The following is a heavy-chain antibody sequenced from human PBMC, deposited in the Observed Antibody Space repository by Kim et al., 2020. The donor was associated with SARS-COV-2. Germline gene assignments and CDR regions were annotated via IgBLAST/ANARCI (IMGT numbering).Heavy chain of an antibody. Sequence: GGSLRLSCAASGFSFSSYAMSWVRQAPGKGLEWVSAIRGDDGTIKYADSVKGRFTVSRDNSKNMLYLQMNSLRAEDTAVYYCAKDLNSGTGGYFQHWGQG. V-gene: IGHV3-23*01. CDR3: AKDLNSGTGGYFQH. CDR2: IRGDDGTI. D-gene: IGHD1-26*01. J-gene: IGHJ1*01. CDR1: GFSFSSYA.